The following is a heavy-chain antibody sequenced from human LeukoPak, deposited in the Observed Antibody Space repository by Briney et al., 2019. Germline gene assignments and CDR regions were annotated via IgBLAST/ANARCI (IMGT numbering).Heavy chain of an antibody. V-gene: IGHV1-3*03. J-gene: IGHJ6*03. CDR3: ARDALLDDYSNYGHYYYMDV. Sequence: GASVKVSCKASGYTFTSYAMHWVRQAPGQRLEWMGWINAGNGNTKYSQEFQGRVTITRDTSASTAYMELSSLRSEDMAVYYCARDALLDDYSNYGHYYYMDVWGKGTTVIVSS. CDR2: INAGNGNT. CDR1: GYTFTSYA. D-gene: IGHD4-11*01.